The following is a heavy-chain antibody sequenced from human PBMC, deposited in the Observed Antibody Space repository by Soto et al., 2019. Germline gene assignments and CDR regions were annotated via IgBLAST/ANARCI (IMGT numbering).Heavy chain of an antibody. CDR3: ARDRIAAAGTSYYYYYGMDV. D-gene: IGHD6-13*01. CDR2: IIPIFGTA. J-gene: IGHJ6*02. V-gene: IGHV1-69*13. CDR1: GATFSSYA. Sequence: SVKVSCKASGATFSSYAISWVRQAPGQGLEWMGGIIPIFGTANYAQKFQGRVTITADESTSTAYMELSSLRSEDTAVYYCARDRIAAAGTSYYYYYGMDVWGQGTTVTVSS.